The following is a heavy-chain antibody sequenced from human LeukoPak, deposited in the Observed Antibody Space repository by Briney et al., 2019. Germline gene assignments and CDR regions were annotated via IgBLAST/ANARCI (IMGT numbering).Heavy chain of an antibody. CDR1: GGSISSTNYY. CDR2: INHSGST. V-gene: IGHV4-39*07. D-gene: IGHD1-14*01. Sequence: PSETLSLTCTVSGGSISSTNYYWAWIRQPPGKGLEWIGEINHSGSTNYNPSLKSRVTISVDTSKNQFSLKLSSVTAADTAVYYCARGRRFRFDYWGQGTLVTVSS. CDR3: ARGRRFRFDY. J-gene: IGHJ4*02.